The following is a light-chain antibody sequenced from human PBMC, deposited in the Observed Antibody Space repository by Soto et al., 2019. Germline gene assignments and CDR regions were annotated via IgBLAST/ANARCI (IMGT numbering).Light chain of an antibody. J-gene: IGLJ1*01. CDR3: SSYAGSNILYV. CDR2: EVN. Sequence: QSVLTQPPSASGSPGQSVTISCTGTSSDVGGYNYVSWYQQHPGKAPKLMISEVNKRPSGVPARFSGSRSGNTASLTVSGLQAEDEADYYCSSYAGSNILYVFGTGTKVTVL. CDR1: SSDVGGYNY. V-gene: IGLV2-8*01.